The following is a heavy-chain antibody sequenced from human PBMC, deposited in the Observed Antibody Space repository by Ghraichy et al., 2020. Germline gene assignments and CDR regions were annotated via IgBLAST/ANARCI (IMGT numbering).Heavy chain of an antibody. CDR2: MNPNSGNT. Sequence: ASVKVSCKASGYTFTSYDINWVRQATGQGLEWMGWMNPNSGNTGYAQKFQGRVTMTRNTSISTAYMELSSLRSEDTAVYYCARRPYYDILTGYPPDDAFDIWGQGTMVTVSS. CDR3: ARRPYYDILTGYPPDDAFDI. V-gene: IGHV1-8*01. CDR1: GYTFTSYD. D-gene: IGHD3-9*01. J-gene: IGHJ3*02.